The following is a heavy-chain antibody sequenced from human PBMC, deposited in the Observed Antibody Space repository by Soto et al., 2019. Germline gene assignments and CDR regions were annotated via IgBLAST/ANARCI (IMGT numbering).Heavy chain of an antibody. Sequence: ASVKVSCKASGYTFTSYAIHWVRQAPGQRLEWMGWINAGNGDTKYSQKFQGRVTITRDTSAGTAYMELSSLRSEDTAVYYCARSIVVVTAPDYWGQGTLDTVSS. J-gene: IGHJ4*02. V-gene: IGHV1-3*01. CDR1: GYTFTSYA. CDR3: ARSIVVVTAPDY. D-gene: IGHD2-21*02. CDR2: INAGNGDT.